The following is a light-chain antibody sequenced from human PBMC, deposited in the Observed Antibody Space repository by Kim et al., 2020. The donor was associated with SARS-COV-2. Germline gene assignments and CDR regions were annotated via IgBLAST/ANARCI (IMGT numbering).Light chain of an antibody. V-gene: IGKV1-5*03. CDR2: KAS. J-gene: IGKJ1*01. CDR3: QQYNAHRT. Sequence: TLPASVGDRVTITCRASQNINSWLAWYQQKPGKAPKLLIYKASSLESGVPSRFSGSGSGTEFTLTISLQPDDFATYYCQQYNAHRTFGQGTKLEI. CDR1: QNINSW.